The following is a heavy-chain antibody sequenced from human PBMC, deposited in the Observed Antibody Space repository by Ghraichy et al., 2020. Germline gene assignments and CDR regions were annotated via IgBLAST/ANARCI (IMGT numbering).Heavy chain of an antibody. Sequence: GSLRLSCAASGFTFSSYGMHWVRQAPGEGLEWVAIIWYDGSNKYYAESVKGRFTISRDNSENTLYLQMYNLRAEDTAVYYCVRDRQQLNYGMDVWGQGTTVTVSS. V-gene: IGHV3-33*01. D-gene: IGHD6-13*01. CDR3: VRDRQQLNYGMDV. CDR2: IWYDGSNK. J-gene: IGHJ6*02. CDR1: GFTFSSYG.